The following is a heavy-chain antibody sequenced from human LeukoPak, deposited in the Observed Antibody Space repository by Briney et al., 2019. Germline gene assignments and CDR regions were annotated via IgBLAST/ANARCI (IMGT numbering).Heavy chain of an antibody. J-gene: IGHJ4*02. Sequence: SQTLSLTCAISGDSVSSNSAAWNWIRQSPSIGLEWLGRTYYRSKWYNEYAVSVKSRITINPDTSKNQFSLQLNSVTPEDTAVYYCARAQAYSGRIFDYWGQGTLVTVSS. D-gene: IGHD1-26*01. CDR3: ARAQAYSGRIFDY. CDR1: GDSVSSNSAA. V-gene: IGHV6-1*01. CDR2: TYYRSKWYN.